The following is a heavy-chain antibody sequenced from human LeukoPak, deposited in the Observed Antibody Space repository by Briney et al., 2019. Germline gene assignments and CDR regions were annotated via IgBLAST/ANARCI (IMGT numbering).Heavy chain of an antibody. CDR3: ARNFDMKGFDP. J-gene: IGHJ5*02. Sequence: ASVKASCKASGYTFTGYYMNWVRQAPGQGLEWMGWINSDSGFTKYAQKFQGRVTMTRDTSITTVYMDLTRLTSDDTAVYYCARNFDMKGFDPWGQGTLVTVSS. D-gene: IGHD3-9*01. CDR1: GYTFTGYY. V-gene: IGHV1-2*02. CDR2: INSDSGFT.